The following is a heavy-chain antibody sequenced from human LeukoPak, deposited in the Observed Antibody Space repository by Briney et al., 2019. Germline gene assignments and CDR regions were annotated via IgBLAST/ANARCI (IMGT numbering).Heavy chain of an antibody. CDR3: ARESSSSPSGYFDY. CDR2: INPNSGGT. Sequence: ASVKVSCKASGGTFSSYAISWVRQAPGQGLEWMGRINPNSGGTNYAQKFQGRVTMTRDTPISTAYMELSRLRSDDTAVYYCARESSSSPSGYFDYWGQGTLVTVSS. V-gene: IGHV1-2*06. D-gene: IGHD6-6*01. J-gene: IGHJ4*02. CDR1: GGTFSSYA.